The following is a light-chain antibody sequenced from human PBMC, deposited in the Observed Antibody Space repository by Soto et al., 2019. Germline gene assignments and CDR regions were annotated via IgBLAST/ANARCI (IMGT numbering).Light chain of an antibody. Sequence: QSALTQPPSASGSPGQSVTISCTGTSSDVGGYNYVSWYQQYPGKAPKLMIYEVSQLPSGVPDRFSGSKSGNTDSLTVSGLQAEDEADYYCSSYAGSNNFVFGTGTKLTVL. J-gene: IGLJ1*01. CDR2: EVS. CDR1: SSDVGGYNY. CDR3: SSYAGSNNFV. V-gene: IGLV2-8*01.